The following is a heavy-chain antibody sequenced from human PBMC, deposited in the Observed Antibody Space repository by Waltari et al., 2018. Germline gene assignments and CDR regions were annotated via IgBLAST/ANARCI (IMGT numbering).Heavy chain of an antibody. J-gene: IGHJ3*02. CDR3: AKDGSGNDAFDI. Sequence: QVQLVESGGGVVQPGGSLRLSCAASGFTFSSYGMHWVRQAPGKGLELVAFIRYDGSNKYYADSVKGRLTISRDNSKNTLYLQMNSLRAEDTAVYYCAKDGSGNDAFDIWGQGTMVIVSS. V-gene: IGHV3-30*02. CDR1: GFTFSSYG. CDR2: IRYDGSNK. D-gene: IGHD2-2*03.